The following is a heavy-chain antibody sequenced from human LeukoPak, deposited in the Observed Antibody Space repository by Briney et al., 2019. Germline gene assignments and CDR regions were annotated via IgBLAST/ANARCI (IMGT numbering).Heavy chain of an antibody. V-gene: IGHV1-18*01. J-gene: IGHJ3*02. Sequence: ASVKVSCKASGYTFTTYNINWVRQAPGQGLEWMGWISGYNGNTNYAQELQGRVTMTTDTSTSTAYMELRILKSDDRAVYYCASLKNYYDSSGYLVTDAFDIWGQGTMVTVAS. CDR1: GYTFTTYN. D-gene: IGHD3-22*01. CDR3: ASLKNYYDSSGYLVTDAFDI. CDR2: ISGYNGNT.